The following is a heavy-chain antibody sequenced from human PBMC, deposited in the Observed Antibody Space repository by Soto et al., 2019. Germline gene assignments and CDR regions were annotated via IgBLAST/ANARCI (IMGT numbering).Heavy chain of an antibody. D-gene: IGHD6-19*01. CDR3: AKGGRQWQVTYGFNS. CDR2: VSHDGRNT. Sequence: VQLVESGGGVVQPGRSLRLSCAASGFTFSDYAMHWVRQAPGKGLEWVAVVSHDGRNTHYADSVKGRFTISRDSSKNTVSLEMTSPTAADTAVSYSAKGGRQWQVTYGFNSWGQGAPVSVSS. V-gene: IGHV3-30*18. J-gene: IGHJ5*01. CDR1: GFTFSDYA.